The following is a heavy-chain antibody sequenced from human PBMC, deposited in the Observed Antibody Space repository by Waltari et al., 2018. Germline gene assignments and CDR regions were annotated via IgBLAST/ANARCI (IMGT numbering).Heavy chain of an antibody. D-gene: IGHD2-2*01. CDR3: ARDVVPARGYYYGMDV. J-gene: IGHJ6*02. V-gene: IGHV4-39*07. Sequence: QLQLQESGPGLVKPSETLSLTCTVSGSSISSSSYYWGWIRQPPGKGLEWIGRIYTSGSTYYNPSLKSRVTISVDTSKNQFSLKLSSVTAADTAVYYCARDVVPARGYYYGMDVWGLGTTVTVSS. CDR2: IYTSGST. CDR1: GSSISSSSYY.